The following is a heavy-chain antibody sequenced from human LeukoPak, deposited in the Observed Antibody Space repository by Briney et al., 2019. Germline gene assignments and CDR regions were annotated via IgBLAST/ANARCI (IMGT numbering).Heavy chain of an antibody. CDR1: GYTFTSYG. D-gene: IGHD6-13*01. CDR2: ISAYNGNT. J-gene: IGHJ4*02. CDR3: ARALLYSSSWCFDY. Sequence: ASVKVSCKASGYTFTSYGISWVRQAPGQGLEWMGWISAYNGNTNYAQKLQGRVTMTTDTSTSTAYMELRSLRSDDTAVYYCARALLYSSSWCFDYWGQGTLVTVSS. V-gene: IGHV1-18*01.